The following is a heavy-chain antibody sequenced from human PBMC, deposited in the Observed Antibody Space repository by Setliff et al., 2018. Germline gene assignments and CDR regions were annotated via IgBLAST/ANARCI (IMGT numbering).Heavy chain of an antibody. J-gene: IGHJ4*02. V-gene: IGHV4-59*01. CDR1: GVSIRHYF. Sequence: SETLSLTCAVSGVSIRHYFWSWVRQPPGKGLEWIGFIYSSGSPNYNPSLKSRVLISVDTSKNQLSLSLASVTAADTAIYYCARGPRGYGDHSGGYFDLWGQGTLVTVSS. D-gene: IGHD5-18*01. CDR3: ARGPRGYGDHSGGYFDL. CDR2: IYSSGSP.